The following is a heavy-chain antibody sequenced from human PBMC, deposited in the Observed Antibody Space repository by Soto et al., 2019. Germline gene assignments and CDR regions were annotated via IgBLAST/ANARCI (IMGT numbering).Heavy chain of an antibody. Sequence: GGSLRLSCAASGFTFSSAWMNWVRQAPGKGLEWVGRIKSKADGGTTDYAAPVKGRFTISRDDSKNTLYLQLNSLKTEDTAVYYCTTASRLSGGLFDYWGQGTLVTVPQ. V-gene: IGHV3-15*01. CDR3: TTASRLSGGLFDY. J-gene: IGHJ4*02. CDR2: IKSKADGGTT. D-gene: IGHD3-10*01. CDR1: GFTFSSAW.